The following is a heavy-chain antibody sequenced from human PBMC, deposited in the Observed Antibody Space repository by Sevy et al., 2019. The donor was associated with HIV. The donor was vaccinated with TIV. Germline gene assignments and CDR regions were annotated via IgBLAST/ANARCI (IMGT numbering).Heavy chain of an antibody. CDR1: GFTFSRYA. Sequence: GGSLRLSCAASGFTFSRYAMHWVRQAPGKGLEWVAVISYDGGNKYFTDSLKGRFTISRDNSKNTLILQMNSLRPEDTAVYYCARDGGYSIKWYPLYWGHGTLVTVSS. CDR2: ISYDGGNK. CDR3: ARDGGYSIKWYPLY. J-gene: IGHJ4*01. D-gene: IGHD6-13*01. V-gene: IGHV3-30-3*01.